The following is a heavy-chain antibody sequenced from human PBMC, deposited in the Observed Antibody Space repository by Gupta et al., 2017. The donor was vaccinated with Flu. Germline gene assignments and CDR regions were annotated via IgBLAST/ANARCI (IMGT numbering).Heavy chain of an antibody. V-gene: IGHV3-30*04. D-gene: IGHD2-2*01. Sequence: QVQVVESGGGVVQPGRSLRLSCAASGFAFSSFNMHWVRQAPGKGLEWVAFIKFDETYIWYADSVRGRVTISRDISKNTLYLQMDSLRIEDTAVYYCAREGSVGGYCSSASCSEDAFDVWGQGTVVTVSS. J-gene: IGHJ3*01. CDR1: GFAFSSFN. CDR2: IKFDETYI. CDR3: AREGSVGGYCSSASCSEDAFDV.